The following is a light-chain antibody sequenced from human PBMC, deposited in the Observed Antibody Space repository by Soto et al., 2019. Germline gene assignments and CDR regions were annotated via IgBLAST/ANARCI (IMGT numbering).Light chain of an antibody. J-gene: IGKJ2*01. Sequence: EIVLTQSPGTLSLSPGDRATLSCRASQRVSSNYLAWYQQRPGQAPRLLIYGASSRATGIPDRFSGSGSGTDFTLTINRLAPEDFAVYYCQQYGSSLYTFGQGTKVEIK. V-gene: IGKV3-20*01. CDR2: GAS. CDR1: QRVSSNY. CDR3: QQYGSSLYT.